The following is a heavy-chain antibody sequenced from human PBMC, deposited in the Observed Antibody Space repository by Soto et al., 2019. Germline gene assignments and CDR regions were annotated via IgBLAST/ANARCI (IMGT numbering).Heavy chain of an antibody. CDR1: GFPLSDYY. D-gene: IGHD3-22*01. CDR2: SSDKAQGYSI. CDR3: VRATYFSDSSGYTRCLDD. V-gene: IGHV3-72*01. Sequence: EVQLVESGGGLVQPGGSLRLSCAGSGFPLSDYYIAWVRQAPGKCLEWVGRSSDKAQGYSITYAASVKGRFTTSRDESTNSVYLQMNSLKTEDTAVYYCVRATYFSDSSGYTRCLDDWGQGTLVTVSS. J-gene: IGHJ4*02.